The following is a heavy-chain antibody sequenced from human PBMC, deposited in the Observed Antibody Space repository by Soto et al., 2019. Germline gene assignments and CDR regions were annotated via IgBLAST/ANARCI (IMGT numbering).Heavy chain of an antibody. Sequence: QVQLVQSGAEVKKPGSSVRVSCKASGDTFNFYSINWVRQAPGLGLEWMGRINPILSMSNYSQRFQGRVTMSGDESRSTAYMELSSLRSEDTAMYYCASSYGSGHRAFDSLGQGALVTVSS. V-gene: IGHV1-69*02. CDR1: GDTFNFYS. CDR2: INPILSMS. D-gene: IGHD3-10*01. J-gene: IGHJ4*02. CDR3: ASSYGSGHRAFDS.